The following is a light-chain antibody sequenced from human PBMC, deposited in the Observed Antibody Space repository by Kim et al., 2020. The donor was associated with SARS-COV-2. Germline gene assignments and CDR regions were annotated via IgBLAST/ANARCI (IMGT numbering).Light chain of an antibody. CDR3: QQLNSYPLT. J-gene: IGKJ4*01. CDR2: AAS. V-gene: IGKV1-9*01. CDR1: QGISSH. Sequence: IQLTQSPSSLSASVGDRVTITCRASQGISSHLAWYQQKPGKAPNLLIYAASTLQGGVPSRFSGSGSGTEFTLTISSLQPEDFATYYCQQLNSYPLTFGGGTKVDIK.